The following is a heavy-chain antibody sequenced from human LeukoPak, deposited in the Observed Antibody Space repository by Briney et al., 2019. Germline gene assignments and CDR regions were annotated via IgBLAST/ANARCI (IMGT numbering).Heavy chain of an antibody. D-gene: IGHD6-13*01. J-gene: IGHJ4*02. CDR1: GFTFSSYE. Sequence: GGSLRLSCAASGFTFSSYEMNWVRQAPGKGLEWVSYISSSGSTIYYADSVKGRFTISRDNAKNSLYLQMNSLRAEDTAVYYCARAYSSSGYRLDYWGQGTLVTVSS. CDR3: ARAYSSSGYRLDY. V-gene: IGHV3-48*03. CDR2: ISSSGSTI.